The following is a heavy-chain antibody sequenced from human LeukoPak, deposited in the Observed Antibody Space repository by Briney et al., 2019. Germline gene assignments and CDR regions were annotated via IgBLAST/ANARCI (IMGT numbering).Heavy chain of an antibody. Sequence: GGSLRLSCAASGFTSSSYELNWVRQAPGKGLEWVSYISSSGSTIYYADSVKGRFTISRDNAKNSLYLQMNSLRAEDTALYYCAKGGRIAVAASDDYFDYWGQGTLVTVSS. CDR1: GFTSSSYE. CDR3: AKGGRIAVAASDDYFDY. V-gene: IGHV3-48*03. CDR2: ISSSGSTI. D-gene: IGHD6-19*01. J-gene: IGHJ4*02.